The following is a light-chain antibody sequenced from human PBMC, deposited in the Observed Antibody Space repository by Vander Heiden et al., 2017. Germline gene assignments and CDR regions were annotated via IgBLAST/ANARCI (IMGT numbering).Light chain of an antibody. J-gene: IGKJ1*01. CDR2: AAS. Sequence: AIQMTQSPSSLFASVGDRVAITCRASQGIRNDLGWYQQKPGKAPKLLIYAASSLQSGVPSRFSGSGSGTDFTLTISSLQPEDFATYYCLQDYNYPWTFGQGTKVEIK. V-gene: IGKV1-6*01. CDR3: LQDYNYPWT. CDR1: QGIRND.